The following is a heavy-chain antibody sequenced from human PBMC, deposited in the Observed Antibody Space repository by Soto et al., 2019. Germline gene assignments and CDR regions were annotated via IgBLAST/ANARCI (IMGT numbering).Heavy chain of an antibody. J-gene: IGHJ6*03. CDR1: GYTFTSYD. D-gene: IGHD3-10*01. V-gene: IGHV1-8*01. Sequence: ASVKVSCKASGYTFTSYDINWVRQATGQGLEWMGWMNPNSGNTGYAQKFQGRVTMTRNTSISTAYMELSSLRSEDTAVYYCARRVRHYYGSGTGSYYMDVWGKGTTVTVSS. CDR3: ARRVRHYYGSGTGSYYMDV. CDR2: MNPNSGNT.